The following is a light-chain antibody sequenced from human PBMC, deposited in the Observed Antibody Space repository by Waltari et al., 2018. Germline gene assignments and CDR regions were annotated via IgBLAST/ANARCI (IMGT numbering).Light chain of an antibody. J-gene: IGKJ1*01. CDR2: GTS. V-gene: IGKV3-20*01. CDR3: QQSGSSPWT. CDR1: HSVTY. Sequence: EIVLTQSPGPLSLSRGERATLSCRASHSVTYLAWYQQKPGQAPRLLIFGTSSRATDIPDRFSVSGSGTDFTLTISRLEPEDFAVYYCQQSGSSPWTFGQGTKVEIK.